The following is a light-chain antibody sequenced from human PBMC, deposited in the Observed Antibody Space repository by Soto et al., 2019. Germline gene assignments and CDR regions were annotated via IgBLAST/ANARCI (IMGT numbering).Light chain of an antibody. J-gene: IGLJ2*01. V-gene: IGLV2-14*03. CDR3: TSWTTSTTMI. CDR1: SSDIGAYNF. CDR2: DVN. Sequence: QSVLTQPASVSGSPGQSITISFTGTSSDIGAYNFVSWYQQHPGKAPTLMLYDVNIRPSGVSNRFSGSKSGNTASLTISGLQAEDEADYYCTSWTTSTTMIFGGGTKVTVL.